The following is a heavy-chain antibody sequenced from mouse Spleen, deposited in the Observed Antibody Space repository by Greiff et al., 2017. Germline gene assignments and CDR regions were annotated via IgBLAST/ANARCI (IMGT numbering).Heavy chain of an antibody. CDR1: GYTFTDYY. CDR2: INPYNGGT. Sequence: VQLQQSGPVLVKPGASVKMSCKASGYTFTDYYMNWVKQSHGKSLEWIGVINPYNGGTSYNQKFKGKATLTVDKSSSTAYMELNSLTSEDSAVYYCARLEITTVVAPYYYAMDYWGQGTSVTVSS. V-gene: IGHV1-19*01. J-gene: IGHJ4*01. CDR3: ARLEITTVVAPYYYAMDY. D-gene: IGHD1-1*01.